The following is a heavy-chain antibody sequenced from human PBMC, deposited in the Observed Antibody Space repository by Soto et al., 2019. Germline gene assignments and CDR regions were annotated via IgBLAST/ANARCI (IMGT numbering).Heavy chain of an antibody. V-gene: IGHV2-5*02. Sequence: ESGPTLVNPTQTLTLTCTFSGFSLSTSGVGVGWIRQPPGKALEWLALIYWDDDKRYSPSLKSRLTITKDTSKNQVVLTITNMDPVDTATYYCAHSQLIYYDFWSGYYSSGLNWFDPWGQGTLVTVSS. CDR2: IYWDDDK. CDR3: AHSQLIYYDFWSGYYSSGLNWFDP. D-gene: IGHD3-3*01. CDR1: GFSLSTSGVG. J-gene: IGHJ5*02.